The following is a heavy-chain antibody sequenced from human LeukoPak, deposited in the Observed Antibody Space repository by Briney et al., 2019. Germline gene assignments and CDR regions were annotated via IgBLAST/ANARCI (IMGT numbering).Heavy chain of an antibody. CDR2: TKSKTYGGTT. Sequence: GGSLRLSCAASEFTLSTYEMNWVGQAPGRGRAGVGRTKSKTYGGTTDYAAPVKGSFTISRDDSKNTLYLQMSSLKTEDTAVYYCTTSHQQYLAYCGGDCYGNFDYWGQGTLVTVSS. D-gene: IGHD2-21*02. CDR3: TTSHQQYLAYCGGDCYGNFDY. J-gene: IGHJ4*02. V-gene: IGHV3-15*01. CDR1: EFTLSTYE.